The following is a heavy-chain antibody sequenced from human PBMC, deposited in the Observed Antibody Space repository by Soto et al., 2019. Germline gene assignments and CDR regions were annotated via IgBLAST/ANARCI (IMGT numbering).Heavy chain of an antibody. CDR2: ISYDGSNK. CDR3: ANGDLGGATDFDY. J-gene: IGHJ4*02. Sequence: QVQLVESGGGVVQPGRSLRLSCAASGFTFSSYGTHWVRQAPGKGLEWVAVISYDGSNKYYADSVKGRFTISRDNSKNTLYLQMNRLSADDTAVYYCANGDLGGATDFDYWGQGTLVTVS. V-gene: IGHV3-30*18. D-gene: IGHD1-26*01. CDR1: GFTFSSYG.